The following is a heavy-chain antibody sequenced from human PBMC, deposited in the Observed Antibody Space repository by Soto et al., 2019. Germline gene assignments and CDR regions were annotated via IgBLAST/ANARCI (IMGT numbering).Heavy chain of an antibody. CDR3: AKADCSSTSCYVWLLGY. CDR1: GFSFKSYA. J-gene: IGHJ4*02. Sequence: GGSLRLSCVASGFSFKSYAMHWVRQAPGEGLEWLAVISYGGNNKEYADSVKGRFAISRDNSKNTVFLQMNSLRAEDTAVYYCAKADCSSTSCYVWLLGYWGQGTLVTVSS. V-gene: IGHV3-30*18. CDR2: ISYGGNNK. D-gene: IGHD2-2*01.